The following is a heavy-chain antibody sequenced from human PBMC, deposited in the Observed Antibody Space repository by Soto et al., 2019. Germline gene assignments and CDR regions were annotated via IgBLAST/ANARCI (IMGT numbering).Heavy chain of an antibody. V-gene: IGHV1-3*01. D-gene: IGHD3-10*01. CDR1: GYTFTTYT. Sequence: ASVKVSCKASGYTFTTYTMHWVRQAPGQRLEWMGWINPGNGNTKYSQKFQGRLTITRDTSASTAYMELSSLRSEDTAVYYSARAIYYGSVHLWGQGPLVTVSS. CDR3: ARAIYYGSVHL. J-gene: IGHJ4*02. CDR2: INPGNGNT.